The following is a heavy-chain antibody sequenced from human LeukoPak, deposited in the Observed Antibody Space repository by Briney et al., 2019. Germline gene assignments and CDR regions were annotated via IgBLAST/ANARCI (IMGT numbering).Heavy chain of an antibody. CDR2: SGSGGST. CDR3: AKRGVVIRVILVGFHREAYYFDS. V-gene: IGHV3-23*01. Sequence: GGSLRLSCAVSGITLSNYVMSWVRQPPGKGLEWVAGSGSGGSTNYADSVKGRFTISRDNPTNTLFLQMNSLRAEDTAVYFCAKRGVVIRVILVGFHREAYYFDSWGQGALVTVSS. D-gene: IGHD2-21*01. CDR1: GITLSNYV. J-gene: IGHJ4*02.